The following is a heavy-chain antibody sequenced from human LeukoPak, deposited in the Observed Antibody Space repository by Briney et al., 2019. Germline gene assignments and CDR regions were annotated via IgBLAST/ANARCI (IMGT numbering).Heavy chain of an antibody. CDR2: IYPRDSDT. D-gene: IGHD3-22*01. V-gene: IGHV5-51*01. CDR3: ARIRYDSSGYYTFDH. J-gene: IGHJ4*02. Sequence: IYPRDSDTRYSPSFQGQVTISVDKSISTAYLQWSSLKASDTAMYYCARIRYDSSGYYTFDHWGQGTLVTVSS.